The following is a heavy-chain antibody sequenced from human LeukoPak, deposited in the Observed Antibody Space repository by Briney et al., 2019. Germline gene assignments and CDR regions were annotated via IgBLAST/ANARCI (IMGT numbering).Heavy chain of an antibody. CDR2: INPSVGST. D-gene: IGHD3-10*01. CDR3: ARDKLTLVREIPDY. CDR1: GYTFTNYY. J-gene: IGHJ4*02. V-gene: IGHV1-46*01. Sequence: ASVKVSCRASGYTFTNYYLHWVRQAPGQRLEWMGIINPSVGSTSYARKFQGRITMTRDTSTSTVFMELSSLRSEDTAVYYCARDKLTLVREIPDYWGQGTLVTVSS.